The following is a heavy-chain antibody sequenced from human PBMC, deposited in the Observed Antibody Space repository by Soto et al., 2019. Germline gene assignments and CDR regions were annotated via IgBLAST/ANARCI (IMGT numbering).Heavy chain of an antibody. Sequence: EVQLVQSGTEVKKPGDSLKISCEFPGYTFIRNSIAWVRQMPGRGLEWIGIIHPSDSQAKYSPSFQGQVTISADRSTNTAYLQWNSLKASDTAMYYCGSYYTVWSAWGQGTLVIVSS. CDR3: GSYYTVWSA. CDR1: GYTFIRNS. CDR2: IHPSDSQA. D-gene: IGHD3-3*01. J-gene: IGHJ5*02. V-gene: IGHV5-51*01.